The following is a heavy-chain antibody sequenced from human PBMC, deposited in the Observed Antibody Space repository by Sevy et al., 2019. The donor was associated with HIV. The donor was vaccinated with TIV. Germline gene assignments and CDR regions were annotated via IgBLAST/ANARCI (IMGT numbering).Heavy chain of an antibody. CDR3: ARGVREQTWFDP. CDR1: GGSISSYY. V-gene: IGHV4-59*01. J-gene: IGHJ5*02. CDR2: IYYSGST. D-gene: IGHD3-10*01. Sequence: SETLSLTCTVSGGSISSYYWSWIRQPPGKGLEWIGYIYYSGSTNYNPSLKSRVTRSVDTSKNQFSLKLSSVTAADTAVYYCARGVREQTWFDPWGQGTLVTVSS.